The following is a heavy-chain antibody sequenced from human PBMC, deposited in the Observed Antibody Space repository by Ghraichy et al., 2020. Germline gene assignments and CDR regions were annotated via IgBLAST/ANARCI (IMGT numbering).Heavy chain of an antibody. D-gene: IGHD6-13*01. Sequence: ASVKVSCKASGYTFTGYYMHWVRQAPGQGLEWMGWINPNSGGTNYAQKFQGMVTMTRDTSISTAYMELSRLRSDDTAVYYCAREQYSSSWYGYYYYGMDVWGQGTTVTVSS. CDR2: INPNSGGT. J-gene: IGHJ6*02. CDR3: AREQYSSSWYGYYYYGMDV. V-gene: IGHV1-2*02. CDR1: GYTFTGYY.